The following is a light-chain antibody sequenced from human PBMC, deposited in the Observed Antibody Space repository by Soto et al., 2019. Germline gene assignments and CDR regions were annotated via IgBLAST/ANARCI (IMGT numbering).Light chain of an antibody. V-gene: IGKV1-5*03. CDR3: KQHHSYALT. CDR2: EAS. J-gene: IGKJ4*01. CDR1: QNIDTW. Sequence: DIQMTQSPSTLSASVGDRVTITCRASQNIDTWLAWYQQKPGKAPKLLIYEASSSESGVPSRFSGSGSGTQFTLTISSLQPDDFATYYCKQHHSYALTFGGGTKVQIK.